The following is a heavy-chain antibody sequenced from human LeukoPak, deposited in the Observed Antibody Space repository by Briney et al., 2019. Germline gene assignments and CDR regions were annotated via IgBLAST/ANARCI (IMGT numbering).Heavy chain of an antibody. J-gene: IGHJ4*02. CDR3: ARDRNGIFDF. Sequence: GGSLRLSCAASGFIFNMYSMNWVRQAPGKGLEWVSYISSSSSTIYYADSVKGRFTISRDNAKNSVYLQMNRLRAEDTAVYYCARDRNGIFDFWGQGTLVTVSS. CDR2: ISSSSSTI. CDR1: GFIFNMYS. V-gene: IGHV3-48*01. D-gene: IGHD1-14*01.